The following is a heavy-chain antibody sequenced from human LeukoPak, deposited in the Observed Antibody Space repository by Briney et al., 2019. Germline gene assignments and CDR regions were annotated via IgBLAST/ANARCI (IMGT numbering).Heavy chain of an antibody. CDR2: IYHSGST. J-gene: IGHJ4*02. CDR3: ARTGYSSGWYFDY. Sequence: PSATLSLTCAVSGGSISSGGYSWSWIRQPPGKGLEWIGYIYHSGSTYYNPSLKSRVTISVDRSKNQFSLKLSSVTAADTAVYYCARTGYSSGWYFDYWGQGTLVTVSS. CDR1: GGSISSGGYS. D-gene: IGHD6-19*01. V-gene: IGHV4-30-2*01.